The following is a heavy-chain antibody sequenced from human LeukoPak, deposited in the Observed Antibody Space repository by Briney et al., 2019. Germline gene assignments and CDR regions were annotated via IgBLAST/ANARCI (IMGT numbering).Heavy chain of an antibody. CDR3: AELGITMIGGV. D-gene: IGHD3-10*02. CDR2: ISSSGSTI. J-gene: IGHJ6*04. V-gene: IGHV3-48*03. Sequence: GGSLRLSCAASGFTFSSFEMNWVRQAPGKGLEGVSYISSSGSTIYYADSVKGRFTISRDNAKNSLYLQMNSLRAEDTAVYYCAELGITMIGGVWGKGTTVTISS. CDR1: GFTFSSFE.